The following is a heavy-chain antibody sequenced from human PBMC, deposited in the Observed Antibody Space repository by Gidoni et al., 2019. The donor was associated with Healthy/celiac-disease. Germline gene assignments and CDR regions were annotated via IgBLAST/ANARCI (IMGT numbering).Heavy chain of an antibody. CDR2: NSWNSGSI. Sequence: EVQLVESGGGLVQPGGSLGRSCAASGFPFDDYAMHWVRQPPGKGLEWVSGNSWNSGSIGYADSVKGRFTISRDNAKNSLYLQMNSLRAEDTALYYCAKDHDYDSSGYYSYWGQGTLVTVSS. CDR1: GFPFDDYA. CDR3: AKDHDYDSSGYYSY. J-gene: IGHJ4*02. V-gene: IGHV3-9*01. D-gene: IGHD3-22*01.